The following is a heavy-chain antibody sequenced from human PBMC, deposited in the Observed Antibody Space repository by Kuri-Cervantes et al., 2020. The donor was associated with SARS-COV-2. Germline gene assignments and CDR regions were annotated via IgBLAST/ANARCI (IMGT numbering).Heavy chain of an antibody. D-gene: IGHD2-8*01. V-gene: IGHV3-21*01. J-gene: IGHJ5*02. CDR3: ARDSGGYCTNGVCYS. Sequence: GGSLRLSCAASGFTFDDYAMHWVRQAPEKGLEWVSSISSSSSYIYYADSVKGRFTISRDNAKYPLYLQMNSLRAEDTAVYYCARDSGGYCTNGVCYSWGQGTLVTVSS. CDR2: ISSSSSYI. CDR1: GFTFDDYA.